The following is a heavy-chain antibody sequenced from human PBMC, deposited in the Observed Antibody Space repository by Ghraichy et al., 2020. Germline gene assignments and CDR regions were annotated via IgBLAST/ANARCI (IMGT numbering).Heavy chain of an antibody. Sequence: GALRLSCAASEFTVSNDYMSWVRQAAGKGLEWVSVTYTGGSTKYADSVKGRFTVSRDISKNTLYLQMNSLKVEDTAVYHCARDRRVYGLDVWGPGTTVIVSS. CDR1: EFTVSNDY. J-gene: IGHJ6*02. CDR3: ARDRRVYGLDV. CDR2: TYTGGST. V-gene: IGHV3-66*01. D-gene: IGHD3-10*01.